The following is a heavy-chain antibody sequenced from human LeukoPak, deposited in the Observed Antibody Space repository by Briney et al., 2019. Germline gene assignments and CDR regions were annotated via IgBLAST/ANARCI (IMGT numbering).Heavy chain of an antibody. J-gene: IGHJ4*02. CDR3: AKGKRSGLVYSAIDY. CDR2: VTWNSGII. Sequence: GRSLRLSCAASGFTFDDYAVHWVRQAPGKGLEWVSGVTWNSGIIVYADSVRGRFTISRDNARNSLFLEMTSLRGDDTALYYCAKGKRSGLVYSAIDYWGQGTLVSVSS. CDR1: GFTFDDYA. D-gene: IGHD3/OR15-3a*01. V-gene: IGHV3-9*01.